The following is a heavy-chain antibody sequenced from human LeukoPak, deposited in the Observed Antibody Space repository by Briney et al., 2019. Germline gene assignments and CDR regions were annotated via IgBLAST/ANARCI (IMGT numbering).Heavy chain of an antibody. CDR3: AKNSGAEYDSSSYYPEYFQH. D-gene: IGHD3-22*01. V-gene: IGHV3-23*01. J-gene: IGHJ1*01. CDR1: GFTFSSYA. Sequence: GGSLRLSCAASGFTFSSYAMSWVRQAPGKGLEWVSAISGSGGSTYYADSVKGRFTISRDNSKNTLYLQMNSLRAEDTAVYYCAKNSGAEYDSSSYYPEYFQHWGQGTLVTVSS. CDR2: ISGSGGST.